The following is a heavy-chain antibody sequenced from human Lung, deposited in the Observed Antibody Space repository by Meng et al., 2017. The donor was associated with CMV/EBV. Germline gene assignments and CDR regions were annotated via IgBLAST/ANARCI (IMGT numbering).Heavy chain of an antibody. Sequence: GGSXRLXCEVSGFTFSNYWMSWVRQAPGKGLEWVANIKQDGSEKNYVDSVRGRFTISRDNAKNSLWLHMNSLRAEDSAVYYCSSLSYNYGMDVWGQGTTVTVSS. CDR2: IKQDGSEK. CDR3: SSLSYNYGMDV. V-gene: IGHV3-7*01. CDR1: GFTFSNYW. J-gene: IGHJ6*02.